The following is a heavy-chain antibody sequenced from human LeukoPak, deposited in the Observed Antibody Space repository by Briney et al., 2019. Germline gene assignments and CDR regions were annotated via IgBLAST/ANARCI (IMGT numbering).Heavy chain of an antibody. V-gene: IGHV4-38-2*02. CDR1: GYTISSGYQ. Sequence: SETLSLTCIISGYTISSGYQWGWIRQPPGKGLEWIGNIYHSGSTYYNPSLKGRLTMSVDRSNNLFSLNLNSVTAADTAVYYCARIIAASQDVFDIWGQGTMITVSS. CDR3: ARIIAASQDVFDI. J-gene: IGHJ3*02. D-gene: IGHD6-6*01. CDR2: IYHSGST.